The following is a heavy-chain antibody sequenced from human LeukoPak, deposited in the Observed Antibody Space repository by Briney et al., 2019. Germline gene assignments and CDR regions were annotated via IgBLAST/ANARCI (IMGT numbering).Heavy chain of an antibody. Sequence: SETLSLTCTVSGGSIGSYYWSWIRQPAGKGLEWIGRIYTSGSTNYNPSLKSRVTMSVDTSKNQFSLKLSSVTAADTAVYYCARVVATMAHRYYMDVWGKGTTVTVSS. CDR3: ARVVATMAHRYYMDV. D-gene: IGHD5-12*01. J-gene: IGHJ6*03. CDR1: GGSIGSYY. CDR2: IYTSGST. V-gene: IGHV4-4*07.